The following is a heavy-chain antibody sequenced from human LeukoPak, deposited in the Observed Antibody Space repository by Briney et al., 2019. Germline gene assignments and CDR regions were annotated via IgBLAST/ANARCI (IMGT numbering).Heavy chain of an antibody. CDR3: ARVTGYVMEDYFDY. V-gene: IGHV4-59*01. CDR2: IYYSGST. CDR1: GGSISSYY. J-gene: IGHJ4*02. Sequence: SETLSLTCTVSGGSISSYYWSWIRQPPGRGLEWIGYIYYSGSTNYNPSLKSRVTISVDTSKNQFSLRLSSVTAADTAVYYCARVTGYVMEDYFDYWGQGTLVTVSS. D-gene: IGHD6-13*01.